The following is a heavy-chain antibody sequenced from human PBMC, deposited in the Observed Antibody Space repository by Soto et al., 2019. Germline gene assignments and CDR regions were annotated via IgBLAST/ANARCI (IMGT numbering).Heavy chain of an antibody. CDR3: ARDPAAGTHFDY. CDR2: TYYRSKWYS. CDR1: GDSVSSNSAA. V-gene: IGHV6-1*01. D-gene: IGHD6-19*01. Sequence: PSQTLSLTCAISGDSVSSNSAAWNWIRQSPSRGLEWLGRTYYRSKWYSDYAVSVKSRITINPDTSKNQFSLHLSSVTPEGTAVYYCARDPAAGTHFDYWGQGTLVTVAS. J-gene: IGHJ4*02.